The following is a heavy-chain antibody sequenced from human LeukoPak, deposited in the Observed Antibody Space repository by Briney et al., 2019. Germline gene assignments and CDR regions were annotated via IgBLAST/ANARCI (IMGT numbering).Heavy chain of an antibody. CDR2: IYPGDFDT. CDR3: ARISLRYSGYDPTDAFDI. Sequence: GESLKISCKGSGYSFTSYWIGWVRQMPGKGLEWMGIIYPGDFDTRYSPSFQGQVTISADKSISTAYLQWSSLKASDTAMYYCARISLRYSGYDPTDAFDIWGQGTMVTVSS. V-gene: IGHV5-51*01. CDR1: GYSFTSYW. J-gene: IGHJ3*02. D-gene: IGHD5-12*01.